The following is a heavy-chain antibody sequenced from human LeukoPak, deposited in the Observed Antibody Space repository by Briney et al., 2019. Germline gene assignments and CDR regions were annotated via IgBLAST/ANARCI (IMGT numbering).Heavy chain of an antibody. Sequence: SGGSLSLSCAASGFTFSSYGMSWVRQAPGKGLEWVSAISGSGGSTYYADSVKGRFTISRDNSKNTLYLQMNSLRAEDTAVYYCAKEVHYYGSGSKGYYFDYWGQGTLVTVSS. D-gene: IGHD3-10*01. CDR3: AKEVHYYGSGSKGYYFDY. J-gene: IGHJ4*02. V-gene: IGHV3-23*01. CDR2: ISGSGGST. CDR1: GFTFSSYG.